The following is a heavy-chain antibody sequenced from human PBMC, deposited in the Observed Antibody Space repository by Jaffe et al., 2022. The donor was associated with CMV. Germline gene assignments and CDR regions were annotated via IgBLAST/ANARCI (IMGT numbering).Heavy chain of an antibody. J-gene: IGHJ4*02. V-gene: IGHV3-7*01. CDR3: ARNGRGLSSDY. CDR2: IKQDGSDK. CDR1: GFTFTNYW. Sequence: EVQLVESGGGLVQPGGSLRLSCVASGFTFTNYWMSWVRQAPGKGLEWVANIKQDGSDKYYVDSVKGRFTISRDNAKNSLYLQMNSLRAEDTAVYYCARNGRGLSSDYWGQGILVTVSS. D-gene: IGHD3-16*02.